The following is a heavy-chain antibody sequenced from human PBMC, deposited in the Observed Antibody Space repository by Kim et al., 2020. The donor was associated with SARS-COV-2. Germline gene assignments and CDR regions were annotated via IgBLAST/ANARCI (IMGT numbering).Heavy chain of an antibody. CDR3: ARRGMGRDIDP. Sequence: SETLSLTFTVSGGSISSSGYYCGWSRQPPGKGLEWIGSMFYGGNTYYNPSLKSLVTISEDTSKNQSFLKLSAVTAADTAFYYCARRGMGRDIDPWGQGTL. CDR2: MFYGGNT. J-gene: IGHJ5*02. D-gene: IGHD1-26*01. CDR1: GGSISSSGYY. V-gene: IGHV4-39*01.